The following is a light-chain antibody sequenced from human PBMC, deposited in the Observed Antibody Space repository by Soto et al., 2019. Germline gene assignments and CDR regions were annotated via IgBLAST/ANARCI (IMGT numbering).Light chain of an antibody. J-gene: IGKJ2*01. Sequence: EIVLTQSPGTLSLSPGERATLSCRASQSLSGNYLAWYQQKPGQAPRLLIFGVSSRATGIPDRFSGSGSGTDFTLTINRLEPEDFAVYYCHPSGSSPYAFGLGTKLEIK. V-gene: IGKV3-20*01. CDR2: GVS. CDR3: HPSGSSPYA. CDR1: QSLSGNY.